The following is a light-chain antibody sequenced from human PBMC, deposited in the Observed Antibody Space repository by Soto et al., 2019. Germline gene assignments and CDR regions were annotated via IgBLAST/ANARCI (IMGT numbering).Light chain of an antibody. J-gene: IGKJ4*01. Sequence: DIQMTQSHTTLSASVGDRVTITCRASQSLNSWLAWYQQKPGKAPKLLNHKASSLGSGVPSRFSRSGTGTEFTLTLSGLQPDDFATYYCQQYNAYPLTFGGGTQVEIK. CDR1: QSLNSW. CDR2: KAS. V-gene: IGKV1-5*03. CDR3: QQYNAYPLT.